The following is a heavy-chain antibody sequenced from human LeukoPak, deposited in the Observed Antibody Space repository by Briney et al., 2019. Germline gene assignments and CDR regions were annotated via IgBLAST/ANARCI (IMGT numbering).Heavy chain of an antibody. D-gene: IGHD1-14*01. Sequence: GGSLRLSCAASGFTFDDYAMHWVRQAPGKGLEWVSGISWNSGSIGYADSVKGRFTISRDNAKNSLYLQMNSLRAEDTALYYCAKGRRLYYFDYWGQETLVTVSS. V-gene: IGHV3-9*01. CDR2: ISWNSGSI. J-gene: IGHJ4*02. CDR3: AKGRRLYYFDY. CDR1: GFTFDDYA.